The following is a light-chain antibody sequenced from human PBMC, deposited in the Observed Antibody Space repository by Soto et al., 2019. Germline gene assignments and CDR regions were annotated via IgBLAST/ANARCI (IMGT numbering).Light chain of an antibody. CDR1: SSDVGGYNY. V-gene: IGLV2-14*01. Sequence: QSALTQPASVSGSPGQSIIISCTGTSSDVGGYNYVSWYQQHPGNAPKLMIYEVSNRPSGVSDRFSGSKSGNTDSLTISGLQAEDEADYYCSSYTSSSTGVFGGGTKLTVL. CDR3: SSYTSSSTGV. CDR2: EVS. J-gene: IGLJ3*02.